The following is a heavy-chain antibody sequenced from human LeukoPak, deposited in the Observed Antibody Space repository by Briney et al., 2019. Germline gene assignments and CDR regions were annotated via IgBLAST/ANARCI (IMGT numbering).Heavy chain of an antibody. J-gene: IGHJ4*02. CDR3: AREVVSIPSYFDS. V-gene: IGHV3-53*01. CDR2: FYRGDST. D-gene: IGHD2-21*01. Sequence: GGSLRLSCAASGFSVSSSYMYWVRQAPGKGLEWVSFFYRGDSTYYAESVRGRFTISRDNSKNSLYLLMNSLIPEDTAVYYCAREVVSIPSYFDSWGQGTLVTVSS. CDR1: GFSVSSSY.